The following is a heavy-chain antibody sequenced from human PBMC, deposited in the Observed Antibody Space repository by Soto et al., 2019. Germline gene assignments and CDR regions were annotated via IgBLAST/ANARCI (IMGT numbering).Heavy chain of an antibody. CDR3: AKDVWLRLGSCFDC. D-gene: IGHD5-12*01. CDR2: ISGSGVST. V-gene: IGHV3-23*01. CDR1: GFTFSSYA. J-gene: IGHJ4*02. Sequence: GGSLRLSCAASGFTFSSYAMSWVRKAPGKGLEWVSAISGSGVSTYYADPVKGRFTIPRDNSKNTLYLQMNSLRAEDTAVYYCAKDVWLRLGSCFDCLGQGALVTVSS.